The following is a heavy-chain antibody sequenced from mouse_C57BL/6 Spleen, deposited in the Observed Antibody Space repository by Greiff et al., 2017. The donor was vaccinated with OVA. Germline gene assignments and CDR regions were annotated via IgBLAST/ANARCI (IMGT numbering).Heavy chain of an antibody. J-gene: IGHJ3*01. CDR3: TKGYYDYDGRAWFAY. D-gene: IGHD2-4*01. CDR2: IDPENGDT. CDR1: GFNIKDDY. Sequence: VQLQQSGAELVRPGASVKLSCTASGFNIKDDYMHWVKQRPDQGLEWIGWIDPENGDTEYASKFQGKATITADTSSNTAYLQLSSLTSEDTAVYYCTKGYYDYDGRAWFAYWGQGTLVTVSA. V-gene: IGHV14-4*01.